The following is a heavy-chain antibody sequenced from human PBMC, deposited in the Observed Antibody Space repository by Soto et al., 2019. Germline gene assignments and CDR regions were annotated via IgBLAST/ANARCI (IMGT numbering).Heavy chain of an antibody. D-gene: IGHD2-2*01. J-gene: IGHJ6*02. CDR2: IIPITGTA. Sequence: QVQLVQSGAKVKKPGSSVKVSCKASGGTFGRYAISWVRQAPGQGPEWMGGIIPITGTANHAQKFQGRVTITADESTSTASMQLSSLRSEDTAVYYCARSQGTSTSLEIYYYYYYGMDVWGQGTTVTVSS. V-gene: IGHV1-69*01. CDR1: GGTFGRYA. CDR3: ARSQGTSTSLEIYYYYYYGMDV.